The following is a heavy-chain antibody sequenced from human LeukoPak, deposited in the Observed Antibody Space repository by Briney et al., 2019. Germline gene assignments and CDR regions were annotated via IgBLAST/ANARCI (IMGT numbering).Heavy chain of an antibody. J-gene: IGHJ5*02. CDR3: ARADDSSGFTWFDP. Sequence: SETLSLTCTVSSGSISTFHWNWIRQPPGKGLEWIGYIYYSGSTNYNPSLKSRVTISVDSSKNQLSLKLTSVTAADTAVYYCARADDSSGFTWFDPWGQGTLVTVSS. V-gene: IGHV4-59*01. CDR1: SGSISTFH. D-gene: IGHD3-22*01. CDR2: IYYSGST.